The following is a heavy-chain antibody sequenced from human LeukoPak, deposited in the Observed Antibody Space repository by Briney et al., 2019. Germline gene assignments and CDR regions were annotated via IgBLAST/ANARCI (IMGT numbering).Heavy chain of an antibody. V-gene: IGHV1-69*05. J-gene: IGHJ5*02. Sequence: SVKVSCKASGGTFSSYATSWVRQAPGQGLEWMGGIIPIFGTANYAQKFQGRVTITTDESTSTAYMELSSLRSEDTAVYYCARLHYGENWFDPWGQGTLVTVSS. CDR1: GGTFSSYA. CDR2: IIPIFGTA. CDR3: ARLHYGENWFDP. D-gene: IGHD4-17*01.